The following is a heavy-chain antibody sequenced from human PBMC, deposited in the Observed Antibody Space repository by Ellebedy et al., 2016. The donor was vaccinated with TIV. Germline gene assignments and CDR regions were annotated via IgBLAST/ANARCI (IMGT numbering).Heavy chain of an antibody. CDR3: ARAPLGWSLGDAFDI. J-gene: IGHJ3*02. D-gene: IGHD2-21*01. CDR2: IYPGDSDT. CDR1: GYSFTSYW. V-gene: IGHV5-51*01. Sequence: GESLKISGKGSGYSFTSYWIGWVRQMPGKGLEWMGIIYPGDSDTRYSPSFQGQVTISADKSISTAYLQWSSLKASDTAMYYCARAPLGWSLGDAFDIWGQGTMVTVSS.